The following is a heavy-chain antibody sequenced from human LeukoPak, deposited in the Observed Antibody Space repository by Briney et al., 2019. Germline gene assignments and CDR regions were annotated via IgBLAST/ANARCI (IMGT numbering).Heavy chain of an antibody. D-gene: IGHD3-10*01. CDR2: IREDGTEK. CDR3: VRDVLYYYGAERLFWFDP. CDR1: GFTFSGAW. Sequence: GGSLRLSCTASGFTFSGAWMTWVRQAPGKWLEWVANIREDGTEKNYVDSVKGRFTISRDNAKNSMYLLMNSLRVEDTAVYYCVRDVLYYYGAERLFWFDPWGQGTLVTVSS. V-gene: IGHV3-7*01. J-gene: IGHJ5*02.